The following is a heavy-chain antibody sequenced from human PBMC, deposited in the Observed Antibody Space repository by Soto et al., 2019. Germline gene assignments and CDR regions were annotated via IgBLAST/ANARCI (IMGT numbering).Heavy chain of an antibody. V-gene: IGHV3-21*01. CDR2: ISSNSAYI. Sequence: GGSLRLSCAASGFTFRSFTMNWVRQAPGKWLEWVSTISSNSAYIYYTDALRGRFTISRDNAKNSLHLQMNSLRAEDTAVYYCTRDASRDSSARGWFDPWGAGXPFTVS. CDR1: GFTFRSFT. D-gene: IGHD6-13*01. J-gene: IGHJ5*02. CDR3: TRDASRDSSARGWFDP.